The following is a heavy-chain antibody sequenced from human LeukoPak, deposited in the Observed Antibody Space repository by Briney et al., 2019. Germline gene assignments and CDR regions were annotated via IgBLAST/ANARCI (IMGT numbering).Heavy chain of an antibody. CDR1: GYTFTSYY. Sequence: ASVKVSCKASGYTFTSYYMHWVRQAPGQGLEWMGIINPSGGSTSYAQKFQGRVTMTRDMSTSTAYMELSSLRSEDTAVYYCARREVYSSGWHWFDPWGQGTLVTVSS. CDR3: ARREVYSSGWHWFDP. CDR2: INPSGGST. V-gene: IGHV1-46*01. J-gene: IGHJ5*02. D-gene: IGHD6-19*01.